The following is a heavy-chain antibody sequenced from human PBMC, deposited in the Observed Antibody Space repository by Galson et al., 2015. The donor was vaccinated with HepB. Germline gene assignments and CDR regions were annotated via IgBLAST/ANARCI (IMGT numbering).Heavy chain of an antibody. CDR1: GYTFTSYY. CDR2: INPSGGST. D-gene: IGHD6-19*01. J-gene: IGHJ3*02. Sequence: SVKVSCKASGYTFTSYYMHWVRQAPGQGLEWMGIINPSGGSTSYAQKFQGRVTMTRDTSTSTVYMELSSLRSEDTAVYYCATVQSIAVATEAFDIWGQGTMVTVSS. CDR3: ATVQSIAVATEAFDI. V-gene: IGHV1-46*01.